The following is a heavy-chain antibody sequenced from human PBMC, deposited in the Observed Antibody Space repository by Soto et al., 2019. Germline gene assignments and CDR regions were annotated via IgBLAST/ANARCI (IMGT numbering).Heavy chain of an antibody. CDR3: ARHPSDFWFDP. J-gene: IGHJ5*02. CDR1: GGSISSSSYF. CDR2: IYYSGST. D-gene: IGHD2-21*02. V-gene: IGHV4-39*01. Sequence: QLQLQESGPGLVKPSETLSLTCTVSGGSISSSSYFWGWIRQPPGKGLEWIGSIYYSGSTYYNPSLRRRVTVSVDTPQNQFSLKLSSVTAADTAVYYCARHPSDFWFDPWGQGTLVTVSS.